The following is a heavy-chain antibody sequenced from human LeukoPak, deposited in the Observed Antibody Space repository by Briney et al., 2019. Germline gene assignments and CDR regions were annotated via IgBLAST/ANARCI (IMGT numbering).Heavy chain of an antibody. V-gene: IGHV3-7*05. CDR3: ARDRWAYCSGGSCYPGDYHYGMDV. Sequence: RGSLRLSCEASGFTFSSYWMSWARQAPGKGLEWVGNIMRDGSEEYYVHLVKGRFTISSDNAKNSLYLQMNSLRAEDTAVYYCARDRWAYCSGGSCYPGDYHYGMDVWGKGTTVPVSS. CDR2: IMRDGSEE. CDR1: GFTFSSYW. D-gene: IGHD2-15*01. J-gene: IGHJ6*04.